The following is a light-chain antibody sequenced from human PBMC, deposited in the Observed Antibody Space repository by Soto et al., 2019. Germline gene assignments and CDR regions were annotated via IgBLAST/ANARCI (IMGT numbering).Light chain of an antibody. Sequence: PITHSPSNLSASVLYRVTITCRASQGIGNALGWYQQKPGKPPKVLIYGASNLQSGVPPRFSGSGSGTDFTLAISSLQPEDSATYYCLQDINYPWTFGQGTKVDIK. CDR3: LQDINYPWT. CDR2: GAS. CDR1: QGIGNA. V-gene: IGKV1-6*01. J-gene: IGKJ1*01.